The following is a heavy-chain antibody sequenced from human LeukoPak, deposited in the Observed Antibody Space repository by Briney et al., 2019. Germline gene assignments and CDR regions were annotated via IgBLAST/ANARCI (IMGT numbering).Heavy chain of an antibody. CDR2: IITHFGTP. Sequence: SVKVSCKASGGTFSNVAISWVRQAPGHGLEWMGGIITHFGTPTYAQKFQGRVTITADESTSTAYMELSSLRSEDTAVYYCARARRSVVVIVSDAFDIWGQGTMVTVSS. CDR3: ARARRSVVVIVSDAFDI. V-gene: IGHV1-69*01. J-gene: IGHJ3*02. D-gene: IGHD2-21*01. CDR1: GGTFSNVA.